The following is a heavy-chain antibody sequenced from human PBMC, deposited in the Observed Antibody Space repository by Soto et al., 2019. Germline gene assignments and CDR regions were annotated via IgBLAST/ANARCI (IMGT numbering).Heavy chain of an antibody. CDR2: IWYDGSNK. CDR3: ARESLTISRIYFDY. V-gene: IGHV3-33*01. CDR1: GFTFSSYG. D-gene: IGHD3-9*01. Sequence: GGSLRLSCAASGFTFSSYGMHWVRQAPGKGLEWVAVIWYDGSNKYYADSVKGRFTISRDNSKNTLYLQTNSLRAEDTAVYYCARESLTISRIYFDYWGQGTLVTVSS. J-gene: IGHJ4*02.